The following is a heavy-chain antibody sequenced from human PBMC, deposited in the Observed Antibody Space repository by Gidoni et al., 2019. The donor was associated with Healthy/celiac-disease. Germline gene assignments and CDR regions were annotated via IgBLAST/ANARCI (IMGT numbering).Heavy chain of an antibody. CDR2: IYYSGST. Sequence: QVQLQESGPGLVKPSETLSLTCTVSGCSIRRYYWSWIRQPPGKGLEWIGYIYYSGSTNYNPSLKSRVTISVDTSKNQFSLKLSSVTAADTAVYYCASSYYYDSSGYSDWYFDLWGRGTLVTVSS. CDR1: GCSIRRYY. J-gene: IGHJ2*01. V-gene: IGHV4-59*01. D-gene: IGHD3-22*01. CDR3: ASSYYYDSSGYSDWYFDL.